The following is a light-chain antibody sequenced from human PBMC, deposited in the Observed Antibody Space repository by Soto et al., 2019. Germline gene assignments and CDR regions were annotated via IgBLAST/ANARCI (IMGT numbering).Light chain of an antibody. J-gene: IGKJ1*01. CDR2: GAS. Sequence: EIVLTQSPGTLSLSPGEGGTLSCRATQSVSSRNLAWYQQKPGQAPRLLIYGASNRATGTPDRFSGSGSGTDFTLTISRLEPVDFAVYYCQQYGSSSWSFGQGTKVVVK. CDR1: QSVSSRN. V-gene: IGKV3-20*01. CDR3: QQYGSSSWS.